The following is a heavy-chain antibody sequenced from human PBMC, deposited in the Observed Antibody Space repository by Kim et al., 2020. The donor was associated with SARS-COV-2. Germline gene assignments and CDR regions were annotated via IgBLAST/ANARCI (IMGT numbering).Heavy chain of an antibody. V-gene: IGHV1-2*06. J-gene: IGHJ6*02. CDR1: GYTFTGYY. Sequence: ASVKVSCKASGYTFTGYYMHWVRQAPGQGLEWMGRINPNSGGTNYAQKFQGRVTMTRVTSISTAYMELSRLRSDDTAVYYCASIAAAGTPYGMDVWGQGTTVTVSS. D-gene: IGHD6-13*01. CDR2: INPNSGGT. CDR3: ASIAAAGTPYGMDV.